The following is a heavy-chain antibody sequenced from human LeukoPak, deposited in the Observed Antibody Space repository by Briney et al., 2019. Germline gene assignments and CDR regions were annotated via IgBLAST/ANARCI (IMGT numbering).Heavy chain of an antibody. V-gene: IGHV3-66*01. CDR1: GFSVSSKH. D-gene: IGHD1-26*01. J-gene: IGHJ4*02. Sequence: GGSLRLPCAASGFSVSSKHMYWVRQAPGKGLELVSVIYSGGSTYYADSVKGRFTISRDNSKNTLYGQMNSLRAEDTAVYYCAGGYNGWSDYWGQGTLVTVSS. CDR3: AGGYNGWSDY. CDR2: IYSGGST.